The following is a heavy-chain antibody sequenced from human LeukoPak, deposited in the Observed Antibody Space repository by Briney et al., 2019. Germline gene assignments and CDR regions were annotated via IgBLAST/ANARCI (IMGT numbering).Heavy chain of an antibody. CDR1: GGSINSYY. CDR2: IYYSGST. Sequence: SETLSLTCTVSGGSINSYYWSWIRQPPGKGLEWVGYIYYSGSTNYKPSLKRRVTISVDTSKNQFSLKVISVTAADTAVYYCASSRSSSGWSLIDYWGQGALVTVSS. V-gene: IGHV4-59*01. CDR3: ASSRSSSGWSLIDY. J-gene: IGHJ4*02. D-gene: IGHD6-19*01.